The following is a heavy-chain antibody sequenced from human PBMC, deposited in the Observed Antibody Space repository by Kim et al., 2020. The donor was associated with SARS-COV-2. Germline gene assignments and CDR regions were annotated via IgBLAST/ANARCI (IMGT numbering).Heavy chain of an antibody. CDR1: GGSISSGGYY. J-gene: IGHJ4*02. Sequence: SETLSLTCTVSGGSISSGGYYWSWIRQHPGKGLEWIGYIYYSGSTYYNPSLKSRVTISVDTSKNQFSLKLSSVTAADTAVYYCARAPPRSGQKYYFDYWGQGTLVTVSS. CDR2: IYYSGST. V-gene: IGHV4-31*03. CDR3: ARAPPRSGQKYYFDY. D-gene: IGHD2-15*01.